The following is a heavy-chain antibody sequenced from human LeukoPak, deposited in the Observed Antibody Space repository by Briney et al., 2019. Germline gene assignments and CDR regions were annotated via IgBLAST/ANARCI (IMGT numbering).Heavy chain of an antibody. CDR2: INHSGST. Sequence: SETLSLTCAVYGGSFSGYYWSWIRQPPGKGLEWIGEINHSGSTNYNPSLKSRVTISVDTSKNQFSLKLSSVTAADTAVCYCARLSWYGGYFDYWGQGTLVIVSS. D-gene: IGHD6-13*01. CDR1: GGSFSGYY. CDR3: ARLSWYGGYFDY. J-gene: IGHJ4*02. V-gene: IGHV4-34*01.